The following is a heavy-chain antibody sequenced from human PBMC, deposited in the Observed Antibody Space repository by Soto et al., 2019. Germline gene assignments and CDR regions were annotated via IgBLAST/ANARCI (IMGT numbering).Heavy chain of an antibody. CDR2: IKGDESTT. CDR3: ARGVLYAYYQDN. V-gene: IGHV3-74*01. J-gene: IGHJ4*02. CDR1: GFTFSTHW. Sequence: EVQLVESGGGLVQPGGSLRLSCAASGFTFSTHWMHWVRQAPGEGLVWVSRIKGDESTTNYADSVKGRFTVSRDNARNTLYLQINSLRPEDTAIYYCARGVLYAYYQDNWGQGTLVTVSS. D-gene: IGHD3-16*01.